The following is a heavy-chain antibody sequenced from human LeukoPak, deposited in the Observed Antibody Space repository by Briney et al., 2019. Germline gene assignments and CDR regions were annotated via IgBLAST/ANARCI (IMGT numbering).Heavy chain of an antibody. CDR1: GGSITSSSYY. V-gene: IGHV4-39*01. CDR2: IYYSGST. Sequence: SETLSLTCTVSGGSITSSSYYWGWIRQPPGKGLEWIATIYYSGSTYYNPSLKSRVTISVDTSKNQFSLKLSSVTAADTAVYYCARAVHDSSGYYYVAYWGQGTLVTVSS. D-gene: IGHD3-22*01. CDR3: ARAVHDSSGYYYVAY. J-gene: IGHJ4*02.